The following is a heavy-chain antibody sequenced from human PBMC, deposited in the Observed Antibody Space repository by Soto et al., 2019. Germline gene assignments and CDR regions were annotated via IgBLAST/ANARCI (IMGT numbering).Heavy chain of an antibody. Sequence: PGGSLSLSCAASGFTFNSYTMSWVRQAPGKGLEWVSTISGSGGSTYYADSVKGRFTISRDNSKNTLYLQMNTLRAEDTALYYCAKGSRFLEWPYYYSMDVWGQGPRATVSS. J-gene: IGHJ6*02. CDR1: GFTFNSYT. D-gene: IGHD3-3*01. V-gene: IGHV3-23*01. CDR3: AKGSRFLEWPYYYSMDV. CDR2: ISGSGGST.